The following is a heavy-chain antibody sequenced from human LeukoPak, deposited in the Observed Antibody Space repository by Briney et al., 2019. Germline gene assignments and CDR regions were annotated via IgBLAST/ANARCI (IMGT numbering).Heavy chain of an antibody. CDR2: INPNSGDT. CDR1: GYTFTGYY. V-gene: IGHV1-2*02. D-gene: IGHD2-2*01. J-gene: IGHJ6*02. CDR3: ARDWSIVVVPAAMASRHYYYYYGMDV. Sequence: GASVKVSCKASGYTFTGYYMHWVRQAPGQGLEWMGWINPNSGDTNYAQKFQGRVTMTRDTSISTAYMELSRLRSDDTAVYYCARDWSIVVVPAAMASRHYYYYYGMDVWGQGTTVTVSS.